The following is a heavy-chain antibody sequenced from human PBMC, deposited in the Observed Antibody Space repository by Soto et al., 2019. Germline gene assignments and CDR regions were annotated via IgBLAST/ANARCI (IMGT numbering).Heavy chain of an antibody. CDR3: ARAARYYYDSSGYYYSYYFDY. CDR2: IYYSGST. Sequence: SETLSLTCTVSGGSISSYYWSWIRQPPGKGLEWIGYIYYSGSTNYNPSLKSRVTISVDTSKNQFSLKLSSVTAADTAVYYCARAARYYYDSSGYYYSYYFDYWGQGTLVT. V-gene: IGHV4-59*01. CDR1: GGSISSYY. D-gene: IGHD3-22*01. J-gene: IGHJ4*02.